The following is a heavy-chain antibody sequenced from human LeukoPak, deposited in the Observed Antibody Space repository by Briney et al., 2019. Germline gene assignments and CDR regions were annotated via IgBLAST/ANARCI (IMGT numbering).Heavy chain of an antibody. Sequence: GGSLRLSCAASGFTFSNAWMSWVRQAPGKGLEWVGRIKSKTDGGTTDYAAPVEGRFTISRDDSKNTLYLQMNSLKTEDTAVYYCTTELYYYDSSGYYWGQGTLVTVSS. CDR1: GFTFSNAW. J-gene: IGHJ4*02. V-gene: IGHV3-15*01. CDR3: TTELYYYDSSGYY. CDR2: IKSKTDGGTT. D-gene: IGHD3-22*01.